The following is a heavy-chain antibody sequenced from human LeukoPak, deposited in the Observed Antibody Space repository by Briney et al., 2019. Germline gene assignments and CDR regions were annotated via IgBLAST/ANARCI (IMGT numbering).Heavy chain of an antibody. Sequence: PGGSLRLSCAASGFTFANYWMDWVRQAPGKGLEWVANINQDGSEKFYVDSVKGRFTISRDNAKNLVYLQMNRLRAEDTAVYYCSRSLDYLGQGTLVTVSS. V-gene: IGHV3-7*01. CDR2: INQDGSEK. CDR1: GFTFANYW. CDR3: SRSLDY. J-gene: IGHJ4*02.